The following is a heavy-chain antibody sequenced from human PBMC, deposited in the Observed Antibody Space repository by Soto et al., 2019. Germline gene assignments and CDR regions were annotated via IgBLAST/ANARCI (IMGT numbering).Heavy chain of an antibody. J-gene: IGHJ3*02. Sequence: ASVQVSCKASGYTFTSSAMHWVRQARGERLEWMGWINAGNGNTKYSQKFQGRVTITRDTSASTAYMELSRLRSEYTAVYYCAKASPQRAARPGAFEIWGQGTMVTVSS. CDR1: GYTFTSSA. V-gene: IGHV1-3*01. CDR2: INAGNGNT. D-gene: IGHD6-6*01. CDR3: AKASPQRAARPGAFEI.